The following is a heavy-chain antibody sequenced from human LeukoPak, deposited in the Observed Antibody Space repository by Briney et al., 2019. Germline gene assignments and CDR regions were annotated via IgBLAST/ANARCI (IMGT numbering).Heavy chain of an antibody. J-gene: IGHJ4*02. D-gene: IGHD2-15*01. V-gene: IGHV3-13*01. CDR3: ASGAEGWNY. CDR2: IGKSGQT. Sequence: GGSLRLSCAASGFTFGSYYMHWVRQVTGKGLEWVSGIGKSGQTYYAGAVKGRFTIYRENAKNSLYLQMKDLRAGDTAVYYCASGAEGWNYWGQGTVVSVSS. CDR1: GFTFGSYY.